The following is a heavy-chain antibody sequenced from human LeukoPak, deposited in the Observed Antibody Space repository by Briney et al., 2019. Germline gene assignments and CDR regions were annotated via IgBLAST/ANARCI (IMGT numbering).Heavy chain of an antibody. CDR1: GFTFDDYA. D-gene: IGHD1-14*01. J-gene: IGHJ6*03. CDR3: AKSEGVYYYYYYMDV. Sequence: GRSLRLSCAASGFTFDDYAMHWVRQAPGKGLEWVSGISWNSGSIGYADSVKGRFTISRDNAKNSLYLQMNSLRAEDTALYYCAKSEGVYYYYYYMDVWGKGTTVTVSS. V-gene: IGHV3-9*01. CDR2: ISWNSGSI.